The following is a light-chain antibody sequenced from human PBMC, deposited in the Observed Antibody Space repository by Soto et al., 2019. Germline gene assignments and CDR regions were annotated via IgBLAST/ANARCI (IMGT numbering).Light chain of an antibody. Sequence: EIVLTQSPVTLSLSPGERATLSCRASQSVRSNYLAWYQQKPGQAPRLLIYGASIRATGIPDRFSGSGSGTDFTLTISRLEPEDFAVYYCQQYGTSPPITFGQGTRLEIK. CDR2: GAS. V-gene: IGKV3-20*01. CDR3: QQYGTSPPIT. J-gene: IGKJ5*01. CDR1: QSVRSNY.